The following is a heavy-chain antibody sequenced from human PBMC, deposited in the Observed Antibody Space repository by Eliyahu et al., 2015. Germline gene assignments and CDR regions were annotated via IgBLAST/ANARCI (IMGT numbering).Heavy chain of an antibody. CDR1: GYTFTSYG. J-gene: IGHJ5*02. CDR2: ISAYNGNT. V-gene: IGHV1-18*01. CDR3: ARVGTVRQWLVDRDNWFDP. D-gene: IGHD6-19*01. Sequence: QVQLVQSGAEVKKPGAXVKVSCKASGYTFTSYGISWVRQAPGQGLEWMGWISAYNGNTNYAQKLQGRVTMTTDTSTSTAYMELRSLRSDDTAVYYCARVGTVRQWLVDRDNWFDPWGQGTLVTVSS.